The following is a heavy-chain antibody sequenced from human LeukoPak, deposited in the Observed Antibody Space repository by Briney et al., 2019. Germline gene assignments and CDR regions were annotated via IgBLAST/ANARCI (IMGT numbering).Heavy chain of an antibody. CDR2: IKQDGSEK. J-gene: IGHJ3*02. CDR3: AREDSSGYYRVDAFDI. Sequence: GGSLKLSCAASGLTFSSYWMSWVRQAPGKGLEWVANIKQDGSEKYYVDSVKGRFTISRDNAKNSLYLQMNSLRAEDTAVYYCAREDSSGYYRVDAFDIWGQGTMVTVSS. V-gene: IGHV3-7*01. D-gene: IGHD3-22*01. CDR1: GLTFSSYW.